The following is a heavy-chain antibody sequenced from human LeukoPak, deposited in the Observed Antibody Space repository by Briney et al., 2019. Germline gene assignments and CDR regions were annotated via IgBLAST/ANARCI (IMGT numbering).Heavy chain of an antibody. J-gene: IGHJ4*02. CDR1: GGSISSGGYS. Sequence: SETLSLTCAVSGGSISSGGYSWSWIRQPPGKGLEWIGEINHSGSTNYNPSLKSRVTISVDTSKNQFSLKLSSVTAADTAVHYCARQGAYGFDYWGQGTLVTVSS. D-gene: IGHD4-17*01. CDR3: ARQGAYGFDY. V-gene: IGHV4-34*01. CDR2: INHSGST.